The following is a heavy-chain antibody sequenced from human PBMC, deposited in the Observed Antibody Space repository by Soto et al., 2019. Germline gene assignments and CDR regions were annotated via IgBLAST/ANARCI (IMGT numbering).Heavy chain of an antibody. D-gene: IGHD3-3*01. J-gene: IGHJ4*02. CDR2: IYYSGST. V-gene: IGHV4-31*03. CDR1: GGSISRGGYY. CDR3: ARGGITIFGVGAFDY. Sequence: SETLSLTCTVSGGSISRGGYYWGWIRHHPGKGLEWIGYIYYSGSTYYNPSLKSRVTISVDTSKNQFSLKLSSVTAADTAVYYCARGGITIFGVGAFDYWGQGTLVTVSS.